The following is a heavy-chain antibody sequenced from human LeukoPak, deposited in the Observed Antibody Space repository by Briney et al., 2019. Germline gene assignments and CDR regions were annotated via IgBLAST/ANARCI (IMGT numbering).Heavy chain of an antibody. Sequence: GESLKISCKASGYTFTHQWSGWVRQKSGSGLEWMGIIYPRDSDTRYSPSFQGHVSISADTSINTAYLEWSRLEASDTAIYYCERHADVIGAIWGQGTLVTVSS. CDR3: ERHADVIGAI. J-gene: IGHJ4*02. V-gene: IGHV5-51*01. D-gene: IGHD3-10*01. CDR1: GYTFTHQW. CDR2: IYPRDSDT.